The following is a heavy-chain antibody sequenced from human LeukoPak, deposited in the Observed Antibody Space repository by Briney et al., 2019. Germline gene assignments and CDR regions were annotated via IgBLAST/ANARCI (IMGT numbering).Heavy chain of an antibody. V-gene: IGHV4-59*01. CDR1: GGSISNYY. J-gene: IGHJ5*02. D-gene: IGHD6-13*01. CDR2: IYYSGNT. CDR3: ATIATAGTT. Sequence: SETLSLTCTVSGGSISNYYWSWIRQTPGKGLEWIGYIYYSGNTNYNPSLKSRVTMSLDTSKNQFSLKLSSVTAADTAVYYCATIATAGTTWGQGTLVTVSS.